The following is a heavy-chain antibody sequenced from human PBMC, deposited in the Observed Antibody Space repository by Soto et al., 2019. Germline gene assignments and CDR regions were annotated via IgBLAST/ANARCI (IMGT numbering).Heavy chain of an antibody. CDR3: ARQSQTRSQHGFDT. CDR1: GSPHHSRKVG. Sequence: SVTMECTFRGSPHHSRKVGVGWIRQPPGKALEWLALIYWNDDKRYSPSLKSRLTITKDTSKNQVVLTMTNMDPVDTATYFSARQSQTRSQHGFDTWGQGTLLTGPS. J-gene: IGHJ5*02. CDR2: IYWNDDK. D-gene: IGHD6-13*01. V-gene: IGHV2-5*01.